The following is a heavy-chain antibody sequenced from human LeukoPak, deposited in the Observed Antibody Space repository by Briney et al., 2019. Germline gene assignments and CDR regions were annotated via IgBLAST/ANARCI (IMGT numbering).Heavy chain of an antibody. D-gene: IGHD6-19*01. Sequence: GGSLRLSCAASGLSFDDYDMPWVRQTPGKGLEWVSLINCDGDTSYYADSVRGRFTISRDNSKNSVYLQLNTLTTEDTAFYYCPTVLSGWSHCEDHWGQGTLVTVTS. CDR1: GLSFDDYD. V-gene: IGHV3-43*02. J-gene: IGHJ4*02. CDR3: PTVLSGWSHCEDH. CDR2: INCDGDTS.